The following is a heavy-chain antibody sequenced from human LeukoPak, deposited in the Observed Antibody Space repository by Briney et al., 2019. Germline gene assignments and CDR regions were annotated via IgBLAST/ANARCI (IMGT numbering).Heavy chain of an antibody. D-gene: IGHD3-22*01. Sequence: GGSLRLSCAASGFTFSSYAMHWVRQAPGKGLEWVSAISGSGGTTYCADSVKGRFTFSRDNSKNTLYLQMNSLRAEDTAVYYCAKEEGYYYDSGGYYVEYFQHWGQGTLVTVSS. V-gene: IGHV3-23*01. CDR2: ISGSGGTT. CDR3: AKEEGYYYDSGGYYVEYFQH. CDR1: GFTFSSYA. J-gene: IGHJ1*01.